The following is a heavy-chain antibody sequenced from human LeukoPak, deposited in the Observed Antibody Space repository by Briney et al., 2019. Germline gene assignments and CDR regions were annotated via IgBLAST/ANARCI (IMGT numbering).Heavy chain of an antibody. V-gene: IGHV3-7*03. D-gene: IGHD3-10*01. CDR3: ARRSYYGSGSYYFDY. CDR1: GFTFSSYW. CDR2: IKQDGSEK. J-gene: IGHJ4*02. Sequence: GGSLRLSCAASGFTFSSYWMSWVRQAPGKGLEWVANIKQDGSEKYYVDSVKGRFTISRDNAKNSLYLQMNSLRAEDTAVYYCARRSYYGSGSYYFDYWGQGTLVTVSS.